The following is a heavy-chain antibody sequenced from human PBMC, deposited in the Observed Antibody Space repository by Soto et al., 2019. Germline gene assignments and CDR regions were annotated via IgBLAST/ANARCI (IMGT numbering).Heavy chain of an antibody. V-gene: IGHV3-33*01. CDR3: ARGQLPAATTYFDF. CDR1: GFTFSSYA. J-gene: IGHJ4*02. D-gene: IGHD2-15*01. Sequence: SLRLSCAASGFTFSSYAIHWVRQAPGKGLEWVAIIWFDGSNKYYADSVKGRFSISRDNSKNTLFLQMDSLRAEDTAVYYCARGQLPAATTYFDFWGQGTLVTVS. CDR2: IWFDGSNK.